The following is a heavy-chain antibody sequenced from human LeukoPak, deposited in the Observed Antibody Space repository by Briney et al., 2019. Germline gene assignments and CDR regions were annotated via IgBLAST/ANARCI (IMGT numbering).Heavy chain of an antibody. CDR1: GFTFSSYA. J-gene: IGHJ6*02. Sequence: GRSLRLSCAASGFTFSSYAMSWVRQAPGKGLEWVSAISGSGGSTYYADSVKGRFTISRDNSKNSLYLQMNSLRTEDTALYYCAKQEALDYYYGMDVWGQGTTVTVSS. CDR3: AKQEALDYYYGMDV. V-gene: IGHV3-23*01. CDR2: ISGSGGST.